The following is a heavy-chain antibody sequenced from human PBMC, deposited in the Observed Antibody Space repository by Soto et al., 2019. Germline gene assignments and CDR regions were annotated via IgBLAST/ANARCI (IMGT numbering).Heavy chain of an antibody. CDR2: INWNGVST. Sequence: GGSLRLSCAASGFTFDDYGMSWVRQAPGKGLEWVSGINWNGVSTGYADSVKGRFTISRDNAKNSLYLQMNSLRAEYTALYHCAREKVAAAGSVDYWGQGTLVTVSS. J-gene: IGHJ4*02. CDR1: GFTFDDYG. CDR3: AREKVAAAGSVDY. D-gene: IGHD6-13*01. V-gene: IGHV3-20*01.